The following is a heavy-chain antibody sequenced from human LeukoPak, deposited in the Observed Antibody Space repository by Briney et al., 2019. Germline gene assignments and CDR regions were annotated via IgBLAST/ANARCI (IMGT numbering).Heavy chain of an antibody. CDR3: ARGPYCSSTSCYRHYYYGMDV. D-gene: IGHD2-2*01. CDR2: IKQDGSEK. J-gene: IGHJ6*02. V-gene: IGHV3-7*01. Sequence: GGSLRLSCAASGFTFSSYWMSWVRQAPGKGLEWVANIKQDGSEKYYVDSVKGRFTISRDNAKNSLYLQVNSLRAEDTAVYYCARGPYCSSTSCYRHYYYGMDVWGQGTTVTVSS. CDR1: GFTFSSYW.